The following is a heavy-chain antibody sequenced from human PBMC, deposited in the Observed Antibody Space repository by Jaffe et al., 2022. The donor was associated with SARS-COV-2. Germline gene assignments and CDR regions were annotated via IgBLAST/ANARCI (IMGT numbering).Heavy chain of an antibody. J-gene: IGHJ6*02. Sequence: QVQLQESGPGLVKPSQTLSLTCTVSGGSISSGSYYWSWIRQPAGKGLEWIGRIYTSGSTNYNPSLKSRVTISVDTSKNQFSLKLSSVTAADTAVYYCARDAPGGESLAYYYYGMDVWGQGTTVTVSS. D-gene: IGHD3-16*01. V-gene: IGHV4-61*02. CDR2: IYTSGST. CDR1: GGSISSGSYY. CDR3: ARDAPGGESLAYYYYGMDV.